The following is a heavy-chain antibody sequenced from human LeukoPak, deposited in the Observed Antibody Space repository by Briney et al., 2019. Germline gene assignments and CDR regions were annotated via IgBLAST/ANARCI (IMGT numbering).Heavy chain of an antibody. J-gene: IGHJ6*02. Sequence: GGSLRLSCSASGFTFSTYVMSWVRQAPGKGLEWVSSVSHSGGSTHYTDSVKGRFTISRDNSKNTLYLQMNSLRAEDTAVYYCAKDLSMTYGMDVWGQGTTVTVSS. CDR1: GFTFSTYV. CDR3: AKDLSMTYGMDV. V-gene: IGHV3-23*01. D-gene: IGHD2/OR15-2a*01. CDR2: VSHSGGST.